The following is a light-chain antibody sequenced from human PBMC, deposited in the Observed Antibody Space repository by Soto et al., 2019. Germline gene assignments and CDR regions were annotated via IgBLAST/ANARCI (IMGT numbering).Light chain of an antibody. CDR3: SSYTRSSTVV. V-gene: IGLV2-14*01. CDR2: EVS. J-gene: IGLJ2*01. CDR1: SSDIGAYNY. Sequence: SVLTQPASVSGSPGQSITISCTGTSSDIGAYNYVSWYQQEPGKAPKLMIYEVSNRPSGVSNRFSGSKSGNTASLTISGLQGEDEADYYCSSYTRSSTVVFGGGTKLTVL.